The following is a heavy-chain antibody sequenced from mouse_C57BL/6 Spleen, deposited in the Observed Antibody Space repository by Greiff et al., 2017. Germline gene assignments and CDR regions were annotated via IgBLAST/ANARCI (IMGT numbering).Heavy chain of an antibody. CDR1: GFTFSNYW. CDR2: IRLKSDNYAT. V-gene: IGHV6-3*01. J-gene: IGHJ1*03. CDR3: IGLYWYFDV. Sequence: EVKVEESGGGLVQPGGSMKLSCVASGFTFSNYWMNWVRQSPEKGLEWVAQIRLKSDNYATHYAESVKGRFTISRDDSKSSVYLQMNNLRAEDTGIYYCIGLYWYFDVWGTGTTVTVSS.